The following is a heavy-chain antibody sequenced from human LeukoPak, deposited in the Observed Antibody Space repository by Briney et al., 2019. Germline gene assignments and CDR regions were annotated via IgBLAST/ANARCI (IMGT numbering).Heavy chain of an antibody. CDR1: GGSISSGGYY. V-gene: IGHV4-31*03. Sequence: PSETLSLTCTVSGGSISSGGYYWSWIRQHPGKGLEWIGYIYYSGSTYYNPSLKSRVTISVDTSKNQSSLKLSSVTAADTAVYYCARDRIGYTQTYYWGQGTLVTVSS. CDR2: IYYSGST. J-gene: IGHJ4*02. D-gene: IGHD5-24*01. CDR3: ARDRIGYTQTYY.